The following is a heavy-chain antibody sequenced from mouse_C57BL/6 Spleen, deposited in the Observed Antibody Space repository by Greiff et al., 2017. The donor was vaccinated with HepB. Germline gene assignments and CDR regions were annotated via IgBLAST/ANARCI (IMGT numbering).Heavy chain of an antibody. V-gene: IGHV1-55*01. Sequence: VQLQQPGAELVKPGASVKMSCKASGYTFTSYWITWVKQRPGQGLEWIGDIYPGSGSTNYNEKFKSEATLTVDTSSSTAYMQLSSLTSEDSAVYYCARDYYGSRGRVAMDYWGQGTSVTVSS. CDR2: IYPGSGST. CDR3: ARDYYGSRGRVAMDY. CDR1: GYTFTSYW. D-gene: IGHD1-1*01. J-gene: IGHJ4*01.